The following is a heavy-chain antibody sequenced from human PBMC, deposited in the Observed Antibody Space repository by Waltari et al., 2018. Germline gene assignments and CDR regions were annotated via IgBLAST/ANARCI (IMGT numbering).Heavy chain of an antibody. V-gene: IGHV3-53*01. CDR1: GFKASSNY. CDR2: IYSGGST. Sequence: EVKLVESGGGLIQRGGSLGLACEAYGFKASSNYKIWVRQAPGKGLEWVSVIYSGGSTYYADSVKGRFTISRDNSKNTLYLQMNSLRAEDTAVYYCARDPLGYCSGGSCNYWGQGTLVTVSS. D-gene: IGHD2-15*01. CDR3: ARDPLGYCSGGSCNY. J-gene: IGHJ4*02.